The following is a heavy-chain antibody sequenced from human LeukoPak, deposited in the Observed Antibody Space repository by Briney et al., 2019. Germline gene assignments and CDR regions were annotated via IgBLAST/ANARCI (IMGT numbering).Heavy chain of an antibody. CDR3: ARAQRKDYDFWRGYRWIFDY. J-gene: IGHJ4*02. Sequence: GGSLRLSCAASGFTFSSYSMNWVRQAPGNGLEWVSSISSSSSYIYYADSVKGRFTISRDNAKNSLYLQMNSLRAEDTAVYYCARAQRKDYDFWRGYRWIFDYWGQGTLVTVSS. V-gene: IGHV3-21*01. D-gene: IGHD3-3*01. CDR2: ISSSSSYI. CDR1: GFTFSSYS.